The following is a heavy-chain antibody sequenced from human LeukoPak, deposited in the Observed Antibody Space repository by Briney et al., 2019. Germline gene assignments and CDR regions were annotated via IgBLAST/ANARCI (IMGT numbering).Heavy chain of an antibody. CDR1: GGSINSGGYY. CDR2: IYYSGST. V-gene: IGHV4-31*03. D-gene: IGHD6-13*01. Sequence: PSETLSLTCTVSGGSINSGGYYWSWIRQHPGKGLEWIGYIYYSGSTYYNPSLKSRVTISVDTSKNQFSLKLSSVTAADTAVYYCAGISSALSDYWGQGTLVTVSS. J-gene: IGHJ4*02. CDR3: AGISSALSDY.